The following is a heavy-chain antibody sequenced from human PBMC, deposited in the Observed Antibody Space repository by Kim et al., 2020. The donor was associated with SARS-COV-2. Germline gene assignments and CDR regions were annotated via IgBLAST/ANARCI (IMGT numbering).Heavy chain of an antibody. CDR3: ARHEGVWFGENWFDP. Sequence: SETLSLTCTVSGGSISSSSYYWGWIRQPPGKGLEWIGSIYYSGSTYYNPSLKSRVTISVDTSKNQFSLKLSSVTAADTAVYYCARHEGVWFGENWFDPWGQGTLVTVSS. CDR2: IYYSGST. D-gene: IGHD3-10*01. CDR1: GGSISSSSYY. J-gene: IGHJ5*02. V-gene: IGHV4-39*01.